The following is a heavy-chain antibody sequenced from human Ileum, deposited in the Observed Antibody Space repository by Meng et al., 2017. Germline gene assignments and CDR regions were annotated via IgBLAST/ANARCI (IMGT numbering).Heavy chain of an antibody. J-gene: IGHJ4*02. CDR2: INEDGRVT. Sequence: EVQLVESGGCLVQPGGSLRLSCAASGFTFSNYWMHWVRQTPGKGLVWVSRINEDGRVTNYADSVEGRFTVSRDNAKNTLYLQMNSLRVEDTGSYYCARINYVEDSWGQGTLVTVSS. CDR1: GFTFSNYW. D-gene: IGHD3-16*01. CDR3: ARINYVEDS. V-gene: IGHV3-74*01.